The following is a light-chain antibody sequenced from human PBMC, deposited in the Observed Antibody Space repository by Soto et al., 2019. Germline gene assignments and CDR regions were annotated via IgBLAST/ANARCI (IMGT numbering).Light chain of an antibody. CDR2: YAS. CDR1: ESVHRN. CDR3: QHYSNWPPT. V-gene: IGKV3-15*01. Sequence: EMVMTQSPATLSVSPGERVTLSCRASESVHRNLAWYQQKPGQGPSLLIYYASTRATGVPDRFTGSGSGTEFTLTISSLQSEGFGVYHCQHYSNWPPTFGPGTKVEIK. J-gene: IGKJ3*01.